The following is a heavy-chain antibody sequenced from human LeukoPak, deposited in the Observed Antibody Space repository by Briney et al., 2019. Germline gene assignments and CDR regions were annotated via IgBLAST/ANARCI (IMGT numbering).Heavy chain of an antibody. CDR1: GGSFGSYA. J-gene: IGHJ3*02. CDR2: IIPLFGTA. V-gene: IGHV1-69*13. D-gene: IGHD3-22*01. CDR3: ARDRPFDDSSGYYDAFDI. Sequence: ASVKVSCKASGGSFGSYALSWVRQAPGQGLEWMGGIIPLFGTANSAQKFQGRVTITADESTSTAYMELSSLRAEDTAVYYCARDRPFDDSSGYYDAFDIWGQGTMVTVSS.